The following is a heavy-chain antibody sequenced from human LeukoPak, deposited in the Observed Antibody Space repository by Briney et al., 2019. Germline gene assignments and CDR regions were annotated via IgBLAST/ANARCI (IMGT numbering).Heavy chain of an antibody. V-gene: IGHV3-9*02. D-gene: IGHD6-19*01. Sequence: GGSLRLXCAASGFTSDDYAMHWVRRAPGKGLESVSGISWNSGSIGYADSVKGRFTISRDNAKNSLYLQMNSLRAEDMALYYCAKDIAVAGTWGDAFDIWGQGTMVTVSS. CDR1: GFTSDDYA. J-gene: IGHJ3*02. CDR2: ISWNSGSI. CDR3: AKDIAVAGTWGDAFDI.